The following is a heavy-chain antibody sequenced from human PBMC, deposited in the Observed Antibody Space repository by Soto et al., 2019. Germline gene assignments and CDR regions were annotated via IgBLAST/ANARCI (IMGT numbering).Heavy chain of an antibody. CDR1: GFTFDDYA. CDR2: ISWNSVAI. CDR3: SKDTRLTDTGSG. Sequence: EVQLVESGGGLVQPGRSLRLSCAASGFTFDDYALHWVRQVPGKGLEWVSGISWNSVAIHYADSVKGRFTNSRDNAKNSLYLHMTNMRGEDTALCYCSKDTRLTDTGSGWGQGTLVAVCS. V-gene: IGHV3-9*01. J-gene: IGHJ4*02. D-gene: IGHD3-10*01.